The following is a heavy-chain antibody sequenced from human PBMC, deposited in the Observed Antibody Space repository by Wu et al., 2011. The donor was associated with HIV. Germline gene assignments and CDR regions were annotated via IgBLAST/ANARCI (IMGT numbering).Heavy chain of an antibody. CDR3: ARDGYCLGTRCHDGVLDY. J-gene: IGHJ4*02. Sequence: QVQLVQSGAEVKKPGSSVKVSCKASGGTFSTYVISWVRQAPGQGLEWMGGIIPIFGTPNYAQKFQGRVTITADKSTSTVYMELRSLRSDDTAVYYCARDGYCLGTRCHDGVLDYWGQGTLVTVSS. V-gene: IGHV1-69*14. CDR1: GGTFSTYV. CDR2: IIPIFGTP. D-gene: IGHD2-2*03.